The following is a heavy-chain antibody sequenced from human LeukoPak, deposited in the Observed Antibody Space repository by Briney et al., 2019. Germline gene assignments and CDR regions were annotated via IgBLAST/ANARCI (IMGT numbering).Heavy chain of an antibody. V-gene: IGHV3-23*01. CDR1: GFIFSTYA. Sequence: GSLRLSCAASGFIFSTYAMSWVRPAPGKRLEWVSVISWSGDNTYYADSVKGRFTISRDNSKNTLYLQMNSLRAEDTALYYCAKAGCTSTSCYNNNWGQGTLVTVSS. CDR3: AKAGCTSTSCYNNN. J-gene: IGHJ4*02. D-gene: IGHD2-2*02. CDR2: ISWSGDNT.